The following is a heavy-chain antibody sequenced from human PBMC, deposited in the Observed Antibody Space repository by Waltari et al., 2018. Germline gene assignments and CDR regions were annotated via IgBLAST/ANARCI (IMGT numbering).Heavy chain of an antibody. CDR3: ARGGRSFTDY. D-gene: IGHD2-15*01. Sequence: QVQLQESGPGLVKPSETLSLTCAVSGYSISSGSYYWSWIRQPAGKGLEWIGYIYTSGSTNYNPSLKSRVTISVDTSKNQFSLKLSSVTAADTAVYYCARGGRSFTDYWGQGTLVTVSS. V-gene: IGHV4-61*02. CDR1: GYSISSGSYY. CDR2: IYTSGST. J-gene: IGHJ4*02.